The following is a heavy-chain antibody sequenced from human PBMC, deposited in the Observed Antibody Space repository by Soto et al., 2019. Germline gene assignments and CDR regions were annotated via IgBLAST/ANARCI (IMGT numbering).Heavy chain of an antibody. CDR2: ITASNGNT. J-gene: IGHJ2*01. CDR1: GFTFPSFG. Sequence: QLQLVQSGAEVKNPGASVKVSCKASGFTFPSFGITWVRQAPGQGLEWMGWITASNGNTNYAQNFQGRVTMTTDTSTSTAYMELWRLRSADTAVYYCARGYSYGSYWYFDLWGRGTLVTVSS. D-gene: IGHD5-18*01. CDR3: ARGYSYGSYWYFDL. V-gene: IGHV1-18*04.